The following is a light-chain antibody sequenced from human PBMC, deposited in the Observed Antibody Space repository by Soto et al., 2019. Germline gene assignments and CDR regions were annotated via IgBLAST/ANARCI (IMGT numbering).Light chain of an antibody. CDR2: KAS. Sequence: DIQMTQSPSTLSASVGDRVTITCRARQRISTWVAWYQQKPGKAPKLLIYKASSLESGVPSRLSGSGSGTEFTLTISSLQPDAFATYYCQPYDSFLTFGGGTRVEIK. CDR1: QRISTW. V-gene: IGKV1-5*03. CDR3: QPYDSFLT. J-gene: IGKJ4*01.